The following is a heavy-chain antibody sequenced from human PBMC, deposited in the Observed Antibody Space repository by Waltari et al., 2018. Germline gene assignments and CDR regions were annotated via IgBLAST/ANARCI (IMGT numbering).Heavy chain of an antibody. V-gene: IGHV4-59*11. CDR2: IYYSGST. D-gene: IGHD2-15*01. J-gene: IGHJ6*03. CDR3: ARKRGMVAATFYYYYYMDV. Sequence: QVQLQESGPGLVKPSETLSLTCTVSGGSIRSHYWSWIRQPPGQGLEWIGYIYYSGSTNYNPSLKSRVTISVDTSKNQFSLKLSSVTAADTAVYYCARKRGMVAATFYYYYYMDVWGKGTTVTVSS. CDR1: GGSIRSHY.